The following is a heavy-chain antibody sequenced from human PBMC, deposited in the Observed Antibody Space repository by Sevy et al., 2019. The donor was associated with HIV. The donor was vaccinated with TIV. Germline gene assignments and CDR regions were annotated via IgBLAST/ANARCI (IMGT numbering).Heavy chain of an antibody. Sequence: GGFLRLSCAASRFTFSSYGMHWVRQAPGKGLEWVVVIWYDGTNKEYADSVKGRFTISRDNSKNTLYLQMSSLRADDTAVYYCARERLAVAGIGYYFDYWGQGTLVTVSS. CDR3: ARERLAVAGIGYYFDY. V-gene: IGHV3-33*01. CDR2: IWYDGTNK. J-gene: IGHJ4*02. CDR1: RFTFSSYG. D-gene: IGHD6-19*01.